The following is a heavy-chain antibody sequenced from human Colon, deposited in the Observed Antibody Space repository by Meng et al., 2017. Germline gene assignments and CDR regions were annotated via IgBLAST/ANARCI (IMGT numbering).Heavy chain of an antibody. CDR3: ARTPFGGAVGTIGNWFDP. D-gene: IGHD3-16*01. CDR2: VSVYTT. CDR1: GYTFSSYG. Sequence: VQSGAEAKKPGAYMNVSCKASGYTFSSYGISWVRQAPGQGLEWMGWVSVYTTNYARKFQDRVTMTTDTSTNTAYMELRSLRSDDTAVYYGARTPFGGAVGTIGNWFDPWGQGTLVTVSS. J-gene: IGHJ5*02. V-gene: IGHV1-18*01.